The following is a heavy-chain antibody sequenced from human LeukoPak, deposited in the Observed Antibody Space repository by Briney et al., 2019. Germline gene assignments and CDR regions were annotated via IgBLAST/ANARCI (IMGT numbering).Heavy chain of an antibody. CDR3: ARGGGFDY. Sequence: SETLSLTCTVSGGSISSSSYYWGWIRQPPGKGLEWIGSIYYSGSTYYNPSLKSRVTISVDTSQNQFSLKLSSVTAADTAVYYCARGGGFDYWGQGTLVTVSS. J-gene: IGHJ4*02. CDR1: GGSISSSSYY. V-gene: IGHV4-39*07. CDR2: IYYSGST.